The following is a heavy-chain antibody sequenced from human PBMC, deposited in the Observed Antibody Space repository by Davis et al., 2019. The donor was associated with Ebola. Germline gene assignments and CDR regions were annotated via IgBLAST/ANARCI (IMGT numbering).Heavy chain of an antibody. CDR1: GFTFSGSA. D-gene: IGHD3-22*01. CDR3: TNTKSMIVNS. J-gene: IGHJ4*02. CDR2: IRSKANSYAT. Sequence: GESLKISCAASGFTFSGSAMHWVRQASGKGLEWVGRIRSKANSYATAYAASVKGRFTISRDDSKNTAYLQMNSLKTEDTAVYYFTNTKSMIVNSWGQGTLVTVSS. V-gene: IGHV3-73*01.